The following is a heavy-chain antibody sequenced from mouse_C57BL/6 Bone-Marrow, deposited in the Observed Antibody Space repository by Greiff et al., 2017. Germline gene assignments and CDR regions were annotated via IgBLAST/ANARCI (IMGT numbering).Heavy chain of an antibody. V-gene: IGHV1-72*01. Sequence: VQLQQPGAELVKPGASVKLSCKASGYTFTSYWMHWVKQRPGRGLERIGRIDPNSGGTMYNAQFKSKATLTVDKPSSTAYMQLSSLTSEDSAVHYCARDCVFDYWGQGTTLTVSS. CDR1: GYTFTSYW. J-gene: IGHJ2*01. CDR2: IDPNSGGT. CDR3: ARDCVFDY.